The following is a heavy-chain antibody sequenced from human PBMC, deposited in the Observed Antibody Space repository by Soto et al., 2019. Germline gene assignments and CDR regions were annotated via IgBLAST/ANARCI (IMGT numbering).Heavy chain of an antibody. CDR1: GGTFSNYA. D-gene: IGHD2-2*01. Sequence: QVQLVQSGAEVKKPGSSVKVSCKASGGTFSNYAISWVRQAPGQGLEWMGGIIPMFGSANYAQKFQGRVTIPADESTSTAYMELSSLTSADTAVYDCARGGDIVLVPTDISWFDPWGQGTLVTVSS. CDR2: IIPMFGSA. V-gene: IGHV1-69*12. CDR3: ARGGDIVLVPTDISWFDP. J-gene: IGHJ5*02.